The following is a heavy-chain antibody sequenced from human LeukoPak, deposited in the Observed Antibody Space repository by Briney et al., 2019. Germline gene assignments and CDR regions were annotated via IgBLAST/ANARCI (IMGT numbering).Heavy chain of an antibody. CDR1: GFTFSSYA. CDR2: ISGSGGST. CDR3: AKPGAPAYYDILTGYYKMQYFQH. D-gene: IGHD3-9*01. V-gene: IGHV3-23*01. Sequence: TGGSLRLSCAASGFTFSSYAMGWVRQAPGKGLEWVSAISGSGGSTYYADSVKGRFTISRDNSKNTLFLQMNSLTVEDTAVYYCAKPGAPAYYDILTGYYKMQYFQHWGQGTLVTVSS. J-gene: IGHJ1*01.